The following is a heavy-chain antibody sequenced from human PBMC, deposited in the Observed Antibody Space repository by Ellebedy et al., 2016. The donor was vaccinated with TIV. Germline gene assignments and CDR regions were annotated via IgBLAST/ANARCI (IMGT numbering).Heavy chain of an antibody. D-gene: IGHD1-26*01. J-gene: IGHJ5*02. CDR2: IYAADSYT. CDR1: GYSFSSYW. V-gene: IGHV5-51*01. Sequence: GESLKISCKASGYSFSSYWIAWVRQMPGKGLEWMWIIYAADSYTSYRPSFIGPVIISADKSITTAYLQWNSLKASDTTMYYCAKFSASEKRRTQYNCFDPWGQGTLVTVSS. CDR3: AKFSASEKRRTQYNCFDP.